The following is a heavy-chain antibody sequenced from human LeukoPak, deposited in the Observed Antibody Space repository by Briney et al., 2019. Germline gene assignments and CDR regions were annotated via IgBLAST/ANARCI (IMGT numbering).Heavy chain of an antibody. CDR2: ISSSSSYI. Sequence: PGGSLRLSCAASGFTFSSYSMNWVRQAPGKGLEWVSSISSSSSYIYYADSVKGRFTISRDNAENSLYLQMNSLRAEDTAVYYCARGLGVGDSDIWGQGTMVTVSS. V-gene: IGHV3-21*01. J-gene: IGHJ3*02. CDR3: ARGLGVGDSDI. CDR1: GFTFSSYS. D-gene: IGHD3-16*01.